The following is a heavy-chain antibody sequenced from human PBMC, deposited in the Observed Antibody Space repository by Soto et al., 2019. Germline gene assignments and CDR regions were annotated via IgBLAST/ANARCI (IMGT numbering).Heavy chain of an antibody. CDR3: AREFGLSGRGNTVTTPGSFDY. D-gene: IGHD4-17*01. J-gene: IGHJ4*02. V-gene: IGHV4-34*01. CDR1: GGSFSGYY. Sequence: SETLSLTCAVYGGSFSGYYWSWIRQPPGKGLEWIGEINHSGSTNYNPSLKSRVTISVDTSKNQFSLKLSSVTAADTAVYYCAREFGLSGRGNTVTTPGSFDYWGQGTLVTVSS. CDR2: INHSGST.